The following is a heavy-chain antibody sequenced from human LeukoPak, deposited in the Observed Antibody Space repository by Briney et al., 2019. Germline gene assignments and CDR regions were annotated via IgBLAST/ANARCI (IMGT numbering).Heavy chain of an antibody. V-gene: IGHV1-69*06. CDR3: ATVYRDGYNYGAFDI. CDR2: IIPIFGTA. Sequence: ASVKVSCKASGGTFSSYAISWVRQAPGQGLEWMGGIIPIFGTANYAQKFQGRVTITADKSTSTAYMELSSLRSEDTAVYYCATVYRDGYNYGAFDIWGQGTMVTVSS. J-gene: IGHJ3*02. CDR1: GGTFSSYA. D-gene: IGHD5-24*01.